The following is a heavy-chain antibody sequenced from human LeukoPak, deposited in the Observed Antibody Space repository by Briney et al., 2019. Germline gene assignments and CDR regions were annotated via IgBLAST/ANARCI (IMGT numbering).Heavy chain of an antibody. CDR3: ARDFPLKSGYYNFDY. CDR2: ISAYNGNT. Sequence: ASVKVSCKASGYTITSYGISWVRQAPGQGLEWMGWISAYNGNTNYAQKLQGRVTMTTDTSTSTAYMELRSLRSDDTAVYYCARDFPLKSGYYNFDYWGQGTLVTVSS. D-gene: IGHD3-22*01. CDR1: GYTITSYG. J-gene: IGHJ4*02. V-gene: IGHV1-18*01.